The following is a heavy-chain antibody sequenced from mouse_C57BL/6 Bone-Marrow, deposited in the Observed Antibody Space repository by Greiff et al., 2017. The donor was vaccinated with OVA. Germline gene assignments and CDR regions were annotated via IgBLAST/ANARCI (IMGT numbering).Heavy chain of an antibody. Sequence: QVQLQQPGAELVMPGASVKLSCKASGYTFTSYWMHWVKPRPGQGLEWIGEIDPSDSYTNYNQKFTGKSTLTVAKSSSTAYMQLGRLTSEDSSVYYWARGYDGSSYCWDVDVWGTGTTVTVSS. CDR1: GYTFTSYW. CDR3: ARGYDGSSYCWDVDV. D-gene: IGHD1-1*01. CDR2: IDPSDSYT. J-gene: IGHJ1*03. V-gene: IGHV1-69*01.